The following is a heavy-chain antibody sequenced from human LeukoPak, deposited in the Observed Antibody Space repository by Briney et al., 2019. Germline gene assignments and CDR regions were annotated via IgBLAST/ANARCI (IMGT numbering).Heavy chain of an antibody. CDR1: GLIFSDYA. CDR2: ITSGFTP. D-gene: IGHD2-15*01. V-gene: IGHV3-23*01. CDR3: AKDYSDSRVADVFFEY. J-gene: IGHJ4*02. Sequence: GGSLSLSCAASGLIFSDYAMTWFRQAPGKGREWVSTITSGFTPHYADSVKGRFTISRDNSKNMFHLQLNSLRAEDTAVYYCAKDYSDSRVADVFFEYWGQGTPVTVSS.